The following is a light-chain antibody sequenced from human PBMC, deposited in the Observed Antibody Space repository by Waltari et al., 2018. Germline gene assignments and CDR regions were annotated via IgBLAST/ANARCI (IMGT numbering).Light chain of an antibody. Sequence: SSELTQDPAVSVALGPTVRITCQGDTLRDHYPSWYQLKPGQAPVLVIYGKNNRPSGIPDRFSGSSSGNTASLTITGAQAEDEADYYCNSRDSSGQVVFGGGTKLTVL. CDR2: GKN. CDR1: TLRDHY. CDR3: NSRDSSGQVV. J-gene: IGLJ2*01. V-gene: IGLV3-19*01.